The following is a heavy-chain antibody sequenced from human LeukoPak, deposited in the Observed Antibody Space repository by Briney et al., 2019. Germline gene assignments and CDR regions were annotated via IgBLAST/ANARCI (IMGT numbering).Heavy chain of an antibody. V-gene: IGHV4-39*07. Sequence: PSETLSLTCTVSGGSINNRDYFWGWIRQLPGMGLEFIGNVYYSGITYYNPSLKSRVTISMDMSKNQFSLKLSSVTAADTAVYYCARSGDYYSGSYWDYWGQGTLVTVSS. CDR1: GGSINNRDYF. CDR2: VYYSGIT. J-gene: IGHJ4*02. CDR3: ARSGDYYSGSYWDY. D-gene: IGHD1-26*01.